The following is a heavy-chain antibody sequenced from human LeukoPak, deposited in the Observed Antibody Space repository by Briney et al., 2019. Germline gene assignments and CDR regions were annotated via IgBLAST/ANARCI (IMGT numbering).Heavy chain of an antibody. V-gene: IGHV1-69*05. J-gene: IGHJ4*02. CDR2: IIPIFGTA. CDR3: ASGGELRRFDY. Sequence: SVKVSCKASGYDFTNYGISWVRQAPGQGLEWMGGIIPIFGTANYAQKFQGRVTITTDESTSTAYMELSSLRSEDTAVYYCASGGELRRFDYWGQGTLVTVSS. D-gene: IGHD1-26*01. CDR1: GYDFTNYG.